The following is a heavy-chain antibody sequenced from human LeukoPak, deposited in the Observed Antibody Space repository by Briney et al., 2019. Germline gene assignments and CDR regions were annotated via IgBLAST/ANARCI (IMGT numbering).Heavy chain of an antibody. J-gene: IGHJ4*02. D-gene: IGHD6-19*01. V-gene: IGHV3-23*01. CDR3: AKDRGSIAVAGIDY. CDR1: GFTFSSYA. Sequence: GGSLRLSCAASGFTFSSYAMSWVRQAPGKGLEWVSAISGTVGSTYYADSVKGRFTTSRDNSKNTLYLQMNSLRAEDTAVYYCAKDRGSIAVAGIDYWGQGTLVTVSS. CDR2: ISGTVGST.